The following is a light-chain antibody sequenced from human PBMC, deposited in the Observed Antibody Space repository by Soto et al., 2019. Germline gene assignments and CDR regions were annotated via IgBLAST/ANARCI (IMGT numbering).Light chain of an antibody. CDR3: MQGTHWPPYT. Sequence: DVVMTQSPLSLPVTLGQPASISCRSSQSLAYIDGNTYLNWFHQRPGQSPRRLIYQVSNRDSGVPDRFSGSGSGTDFQLKISRVEADDVGVYYCMQGTHWPPYTFGQGTKLEIK. V-gene: IGKV2-30*01. J-gene: IGKJ2*01. CDR1: QSLAYIDGNTY. CDR2: QVS.